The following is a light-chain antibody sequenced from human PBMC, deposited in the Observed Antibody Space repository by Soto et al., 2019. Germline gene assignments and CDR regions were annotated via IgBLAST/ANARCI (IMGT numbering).Light chain of an antibody. J-gene: IGKJ1*01. Sequence: EMVLTQSPATLSLSPGERATLSCSASQSVSSYLAWYQQKPGQAPRLLIYDASNRATGIPARFSGSGSGTDFTLTISSLEAEDFAVYYCQQRSNWPPWTFGQGTKVEIK. CDR1: QSVSSY. CDR2: DAS. V-gene: IGKV3-11*01. CDR3: QQRSNWPPWT.